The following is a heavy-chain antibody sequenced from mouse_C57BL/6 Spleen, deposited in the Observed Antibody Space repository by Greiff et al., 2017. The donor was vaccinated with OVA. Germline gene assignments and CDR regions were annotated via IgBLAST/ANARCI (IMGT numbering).Heavy chain of an antibody. J-gene: IGHJ1*03. CDR3: ARGYYGSSLDWYFDV. V-gene: IGHV1-72*01. CDR2: IDPNSGGT. CDR1: GYTFTSYW. D-gene: IGHD1-1*01. Sequence: QVQLQQPGAELVKPGASVKLSCKASGYTFTSYWMHWVKQRLGRGLEWIGRIDPNSGGTKYNEKFKSKATLTVDKPSSTAYMQLSSLTSEDSAVYYCARGYYGSSLDWYFDVWGTGTTVTVSS.